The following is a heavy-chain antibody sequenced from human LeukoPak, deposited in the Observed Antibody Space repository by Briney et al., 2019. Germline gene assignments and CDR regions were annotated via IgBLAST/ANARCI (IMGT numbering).Heavy chain of an antibody. Sequence: GGSLRLSCAASGFTFSSYWMSWVRQAPGKGLEWVANIKQDGSEKYYVDSVKGRFTISRDNAKNSLYLQMNSLRAEGTAVYYCARGPGYSSSWFEYFQHWGQGTLVTVSS. D-gene: IGHD6-13*01. CDR1: GFTFSSYW. J-gene: IGHJ1*01. CDR2: IKQDGSEK. V-gene: IGHV3-7*01. CDR3: ARGPGYSSSWFEYFQH.